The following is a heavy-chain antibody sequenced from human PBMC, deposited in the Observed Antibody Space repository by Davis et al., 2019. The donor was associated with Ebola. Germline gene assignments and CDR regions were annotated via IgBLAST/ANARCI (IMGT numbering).Heavy chain of an antibody. CDR3: VKDRRNYNEYNWFDP. J-gene: IGHJ5*02. Sequence: GGSLRLSCAASGFTFSDYYMSWIRQAPGKGLEWVSYISSSSSTIYYADSVKGRFTIARDNAKNTLYLQMNSLRAEDTAVYYCVKDRRNYNEYNWFDPWGQGTLVTVSS. V-gene: IGHV3-11*01. CDR1: GFTFSDYY. CDR2: ISSSSSTI. D-gene: IGHD1-7*01.